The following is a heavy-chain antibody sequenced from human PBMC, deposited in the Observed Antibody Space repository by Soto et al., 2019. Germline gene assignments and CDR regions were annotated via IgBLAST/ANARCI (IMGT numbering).Heavy chain of an antibody. Sequence: PGGSLGLSCVASGFTFSSSCMSWVRQAPGKGLEWVSSISGGVDTKYYADSVKGRFTISRDSTKSTLYLQMNSLGADDTAIYYCAKDKYYYYSWGQGTLVTVSS. J-gene: IGHJ4*02. CDR1: GFTFSSSC. CDR3: AKDKYYYYS. CDR2: ISGGVDTK. D-gene: IGHD6-6*01. V-gene: IGHV3-23*01.